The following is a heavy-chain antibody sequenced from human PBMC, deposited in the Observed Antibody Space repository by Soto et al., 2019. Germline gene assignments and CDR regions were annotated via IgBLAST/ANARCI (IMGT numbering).Heavy chain of an antibody. CDR3: AKNWVIRTIIHYFHH. V-gene: IGHV3-23*01. J-gene: IGHJ1*01. Sequence: EGQLLESGGGLVQPGGSLRLSCAASGFTFSTYAMIWVRQAPGTGLEWVSGISGSGGDTYYADSVMGRFTVSRDNSKNTLYLQINILIVEDTDVYYCAKNWVIRTIIHYFHHCGQGALVTVYS. D-gene: IGHD7-27*01. CDR2: ISGSGGDT. CDR1: GFTFSTYA.